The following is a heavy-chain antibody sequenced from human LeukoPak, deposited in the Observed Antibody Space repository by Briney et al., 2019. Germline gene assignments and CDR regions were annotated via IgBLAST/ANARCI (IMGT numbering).Heavy chain of an antibody. CDR1: GGSISSGGYY. J-gene: IGHJ6*02. CDR2: IYYSGST. CDR3: ARDRRNGYYYYGMDV. Sequence: SQTLSLACTVSGGSISSGGYYWSWIRQHPGKGLEWIGYIYYSGSTYYNPSLKSRVTISVDTSKNQFSLKLSSVTAADTAVYYCARDRRNGYYYYGMDVWGQGTTVTVSS. D-gene: IGHD2-8*01. V-gene: IGHV4-31*03.